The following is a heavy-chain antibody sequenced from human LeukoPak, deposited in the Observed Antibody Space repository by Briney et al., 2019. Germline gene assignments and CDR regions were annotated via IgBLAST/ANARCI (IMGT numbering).Heavy chain of an antibody. CDR2: IKSKTDGGTR. J-gene: IGHJ4*02. V-gene: IGHV3-15*01. D-gene: IGHD3-22*01. CDR3: TTDLKDYYDSSGYLGTGFDY. CDR1: GFTFSSYW. Sequence: GGSLRLSCAASGFTFSSYWMSWVRQAPGKGLEWVGRIKSKTDGGTRDYAAPVKGRFTISRDESKNTLYLQMNSLKTEDTAVYYCTTDLKDYYDSSGYLGTGFDYWGQGTLVIVSS.